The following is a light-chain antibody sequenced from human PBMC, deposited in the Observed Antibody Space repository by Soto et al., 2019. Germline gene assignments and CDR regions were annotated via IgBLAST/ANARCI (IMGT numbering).Light chain of an antibody. J-gene: IGKJ1*01. CDR2: DAS. V-gene: IGKV3-11*01. CDR1: QSVSSY. CDR3: QQRSNWPWR. Sequence: EIALTQSPATLSLTPGERATLSCRASQSVSSYLAWYQQKPGQAPRLLIYDASNRATGIPARFSGSGSGTDFTLTISSLEPEDFAVYYCQQRSNWPWRFGQGTKVEIK.